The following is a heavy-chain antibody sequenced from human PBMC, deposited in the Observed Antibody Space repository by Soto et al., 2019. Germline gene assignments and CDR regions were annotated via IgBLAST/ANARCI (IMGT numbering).Heavy chain of an antibody. CDR2: ISADGSDK. D-gene: IGHD3-3*01. J-gene: IGHJ4*02. CDR1: GFTFSNFG. CDR3: VKGSDVARQELDY. Sequence: QVQLVESGGGVVQPGRSLRLSCAASGFTFSNFGMHWVRQAPGKGLEWVAAISADGSDKYFSGSVKGRFTISRGNSKNTLFLQMNSLRVEDTAVYYCVKGSDVARQELDYWGQGTLVTVSS. V-gene: IGHV3-30*18.